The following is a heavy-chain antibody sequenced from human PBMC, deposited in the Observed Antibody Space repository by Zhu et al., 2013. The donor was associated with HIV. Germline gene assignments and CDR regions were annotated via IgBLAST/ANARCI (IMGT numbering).Heavy chain of an antibody. D-gene: IGHD3-3*01. Sequence: QVQLVQSGAEVKKPGASVKVSCKASGYTFYNYAISWVRQAPGQGLEWMGWISVYNGNTKYAQKVQGRVTMTTDTSTSTAYMELRSLRSDDTAVYYCARGTTVWSESPRHGFDPWAREPWSPSP. CDR3: ARGTTVWSESPRHGFDP. V-gene: IGHV1-18*01. J-gene: IGHJ5*02. CDR2: ISVYNGNT. CDR1: GYTFYNYA.